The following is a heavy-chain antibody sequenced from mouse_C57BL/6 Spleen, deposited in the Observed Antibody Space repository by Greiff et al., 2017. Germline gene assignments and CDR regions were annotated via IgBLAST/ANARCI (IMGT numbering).Heavy chain of an antibody. CDR3: ARMGYYGSSYAMDY. V-gene: IGHV1-82*01. Sequence: QVQLKQSGPELMKPGASVKISCKASGYAFSSSWMNWVKQRPGKGLEWIGRIYPGDGDTNYNGKFKGKATLTADKSSSTAYMQLSSLTSEDSAVYFCARMGYYGSSYAMDYWGQGTSVTVSS. CDR1: GYAFSSSW. J-gene: IGHJ4*01. CDR2: IYPGDGDT. D-gene: IGHD1-1*01.